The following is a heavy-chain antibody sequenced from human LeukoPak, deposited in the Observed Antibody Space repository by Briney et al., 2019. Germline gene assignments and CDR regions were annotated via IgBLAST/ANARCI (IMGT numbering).Heavy chain of an antibody. D-gene: IGHD4-17*01. CDR1: GFTFSDYY. J-gene: IGHJ4*02. CDR2: ISTGSTYA. CDR3: GRGVTTSDY. Sequence: GGSLRLSCAASGFTFSDYYMTWIRQAPGKGLEWLSYISTGSTYANYANSVKGRFTISRDNAKNSLYLQMNSLGAEDTAVYYCGRGVTTSDYWGQGTLVTVSS. V-gene: IGHV3-11*06.